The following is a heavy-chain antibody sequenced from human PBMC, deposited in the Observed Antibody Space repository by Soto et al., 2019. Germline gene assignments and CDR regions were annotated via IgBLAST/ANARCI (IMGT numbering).Heavy chain of an antibody. J-gene: IGHJ3*01. CDR2: INPYNANT. CDR1: GYTFTNHG. Sequence: QVQLVQSGTEVKKPGASVKVSCKTSGYTFTNHGINWVRQAPGQGLEWVGWINPYNANTNYAQKRPGRATKTSHSSSTAAYMDLRSLTSDDTAVYYCARIRVAGIWGDAVVMWGQGTGVTVSS. V-gene: IGHV1-18*04. CDR3: ARIRVAGIWGDAVVM. D-gene: IGHD3-16*01.